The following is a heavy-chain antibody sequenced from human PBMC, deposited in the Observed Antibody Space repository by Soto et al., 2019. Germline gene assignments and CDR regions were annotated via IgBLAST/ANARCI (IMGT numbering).Heavy chain of an antibody. CDR3: ARALDFWSGYLSD. Sequence: GGSLRLSCAASGFTFSSYEMNWVRQAPGRGLEWVSYISSGGTTIYYADSVKGRFTISRDNAKNSLDLQMNSLRADDTAIYYCARALDFWSGYLSDWGQGTLVTVSS. CDR1: GFTFSSYE. CDR2: ISSGGTTI. D-gene: IGHD3-3*01. J-gene: IGHJ4*02. V-gene: IGHV3-48*03.